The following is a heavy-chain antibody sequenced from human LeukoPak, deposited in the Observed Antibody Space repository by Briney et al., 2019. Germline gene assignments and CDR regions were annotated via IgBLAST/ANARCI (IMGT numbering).Heavy chain of an antibody. CDR2: IIPIFGTA. D-gene: IGHD5-12*01. CDR3: ARAGYSGYDKRVYYFDY. J-gene: IGHJ4*02. Sequence: ASVKVSCKASGGTFSSYAFTWVRQALGQGLEWMGVIIPIFGTANYAQKFQGRVTITADKSTSTAYMELSSLRSEDTAVYYCARAGYSGYDKRVYYFDYWGQGTLVTVSS. CDR1: GGTFSSYA. V-gene: IGHV1-69*06.